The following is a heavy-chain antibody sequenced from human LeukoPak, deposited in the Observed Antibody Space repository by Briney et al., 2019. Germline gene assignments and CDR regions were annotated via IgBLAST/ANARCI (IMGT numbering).Heavy chain of an antibody. Sequence: GGSLRLSCAVSGFTVSSNYMSWVRQAPGKGLEWVSVIHSGGSTYYADSVKGRFTISRDNAKNMLYLHMNTLRAEDTAVYYCASSSGSGIYRNDAFDIWGQGTMVTVSS. J-gene: IGHJ3*02. V-gene: IGHV3-66*01. CDR2: IHSGGST. CDR1: GFTVSSNY. D-gene: IGHD2-15*01. CDR3: ASSSGSGIYRNDAFDI.